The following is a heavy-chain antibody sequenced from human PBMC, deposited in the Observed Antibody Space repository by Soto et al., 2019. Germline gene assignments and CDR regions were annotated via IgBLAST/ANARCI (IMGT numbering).Heavy chain of an antibody. CDR3: AKVGRYSSSWYADY. J-gene: IGHJ4*02. V-gene: IGHV3-30*18. CDR2: ISYDGSNK. Sequence: QVQPVESGGGVVQPGRSLRLSCAASGFTFSSYGMHWVRQAPGKGLEWVAVISYDGSNKYYADSVKGRFTISRDNSKNTLYLQMNSLRAEDTAVYYCAKVGRYSSSWYADYWGQGTLVTVSS. D-gene: IGHD6-13*01. CDR1: GFTFSSYG.